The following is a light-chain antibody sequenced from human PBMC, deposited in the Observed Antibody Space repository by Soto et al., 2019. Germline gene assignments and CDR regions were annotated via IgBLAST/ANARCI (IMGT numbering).Light chain of an antibody. Sequence: ETVMTQSPDTLSVSPGERATLSCRASQSVGSNLAWYQQKPGQAPRLLVYGASTRATGIPARFSGSGSGTEFSLTISSLQSEDFVVYYCQQYNNWWTFGQGTKVEIK. CDR3: QQYNNWWT. V-gene: IGKV3-15*01. CDR1: QSVGSN. CDR2: GAS. J-gene: IGKJ1*01.